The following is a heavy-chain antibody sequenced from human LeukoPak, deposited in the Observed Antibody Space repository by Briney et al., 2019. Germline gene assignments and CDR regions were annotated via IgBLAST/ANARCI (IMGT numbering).Heavy chain of an antibody. J-gene: IGHJ4*02. V-gene: IGHV4-4*09. D-gene: IGHD3-22*01. CDR2: IYTSGSI. CDR1: GGSISSYY. Sequence: PSETLSLTCTVSGGSISSYYWSWIRQPPGKGLEWIGYIYTSGSINYNPSLKSRVTISVDTSKNQFSLKLSSVTAADTAVYYCAGQESSGYYYPYWGQGTLVTISS. CDR3: AGQESSGYYYPY.